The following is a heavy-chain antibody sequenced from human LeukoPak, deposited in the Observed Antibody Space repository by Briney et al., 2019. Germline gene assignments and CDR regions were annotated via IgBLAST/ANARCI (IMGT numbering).Heavy chain of an antibody. Sequence: PGGSLRLSCAASGFTFSSYTMNWVRQALGQGLEWVSTISYPHSGSQTHYADSVKGRFTISRDDSQNTVYLQMDSLRAEDTAVYYCAKGRGTAVTSAANYWGQGTLVTVSS. V-gene: IGHV3-23*01. D-gene: IGHD4-17*01. CDR1: GFTFSSYT. CDR2: ISYPHSGSQT. J-gene: IGHJ4*02. CDR3: AKGRGTAVTSAANY.